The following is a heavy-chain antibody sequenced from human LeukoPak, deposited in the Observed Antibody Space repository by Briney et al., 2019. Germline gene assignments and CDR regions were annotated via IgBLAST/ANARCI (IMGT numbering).Heavy chain of an antibody. CDR2: IYYSGST. D-gene: IGHD1-26*01. V-gene: IGHV4-59*01. CDR1: GGSISSYY. CDR3: ARVNSGSYYLDY. Sequence: KTSETLSLTCTVSGGSISSYYWSWIRQAPGKGLEWIGYIYYSGSTNYNPSLKSRVTISVDTSKNQFSLKLSSVTAADTAVYYCARVNSGSYYLDYWGQGTLVTVSS. J-gene: IGHJ4*02.